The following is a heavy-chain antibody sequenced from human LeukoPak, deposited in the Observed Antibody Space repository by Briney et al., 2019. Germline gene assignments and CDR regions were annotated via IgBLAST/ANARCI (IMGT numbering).Heavy chain of an antibody. CDR1: GYSISSGYY. CDR2: IYHSGST. CDR3: AREPYGSGSDDAFDI. Sequence: SETLSLTCTVSGYSISSGYYWGWIRQPPGEWLEWIGSIYHSGSTYYNPSLKRRVTISVDTSKNQFSLKLSSVTAADTAVYYCAREPYGSGSDDAFDIWGQGTMVTVSS. J-gene: IGHJ3*02. D-gene: IGHD3-10*01. V-gene: IGHV4-38-2*02.